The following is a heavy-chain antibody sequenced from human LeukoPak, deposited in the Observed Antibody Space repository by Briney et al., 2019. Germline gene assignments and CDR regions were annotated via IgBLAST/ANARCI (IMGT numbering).Heavy chain of an antibody. Sequence: ASVKVSCKASGYIFTSYDINWVRQATGQGLEWMGWMNPNSGNTGYAQKFQGRVTMTRNTSISTAYMELSSLRSEDTAVYYCATYHDYGDYGHLDSIDYWGQGTLVTVSS. CDR2: MNPNSGNT. CDR1: GYIFTSYD. D-gene: IGHD4-17*01. J-gene: IGHJ4*02. V-gene: IGHV1-8*01. CDR3: ATYHDYGDYGHLDSIDY.